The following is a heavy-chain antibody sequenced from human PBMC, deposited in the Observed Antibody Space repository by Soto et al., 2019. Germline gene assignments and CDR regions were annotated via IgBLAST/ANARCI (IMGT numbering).Heavy chain of an antibody. CDR3: ARQESSLGYYYYGMDV. J-gene: IGHJ6*02. CDR2: IYPGDSDT. Sequence: GKSLKISCKGSGYSFTSYWIGWVRQMPGKGLEWMGIIYPGDSDTRYSPSFQGQVTISADKSISTAYLQWSSLKASDTAMYYCARQESSLGYYYYGMDVWGQGTTVTVSS. V-gene: IGHV5-51*01. CDR1: GYSFTSYW. D-gene: IGHD7-27*01.